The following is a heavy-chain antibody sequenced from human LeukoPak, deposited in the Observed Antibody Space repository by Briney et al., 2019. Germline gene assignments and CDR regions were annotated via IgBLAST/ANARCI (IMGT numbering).Heavy chain of an antibody. D-gene: IGHD6-19*01. CDR2: IHSSGST. V-gene: IGHV4-4*07. Sequence: SETLSLTCTVSGGSIGNYHWSWIRQPAGKGLEWIAQIHSSGSTNYNPPLKSRVSIPIDTTEDQVSLTIRSVTAADTAFYYCARRDINSGWSFDDWGRGILVTVSS. CDR1: GGSIGNYH. J-gene: IGHJ4*02. CDR3: ARRDINSGWSFDD.